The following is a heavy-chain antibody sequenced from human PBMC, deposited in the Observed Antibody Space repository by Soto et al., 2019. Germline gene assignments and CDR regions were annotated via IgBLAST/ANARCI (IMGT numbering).Heavy chain of an antibody. CDR1: GYTFTSYA. CDR2: MNPNSGNT. CDR3: ARRSGPSNFDY. V-gene: IGHV1-8*02. D-gene: IGHD3-3*01. J-gene: IGHJ4*02. Sequence: VASVKVSCKASGYTFTSYAMHWVRQATGQGLEWMGWMNPNSGNTGYAQKFQGRVTMTRNTSISTAYMELSSLRSDDTAVYYCARRSGPSNFDYWGQGTLVTVS.